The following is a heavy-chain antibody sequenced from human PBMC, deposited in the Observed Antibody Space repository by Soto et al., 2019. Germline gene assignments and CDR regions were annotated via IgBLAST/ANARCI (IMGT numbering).Heavy chain of an antibody. CDR2: IYYSGST. V-gene: IGHV4-39*01. Sequence: NPSETLSLTCTVSGGSISSSSYYWGWIRQPPGKGLEWIGSIYYSGSTYYNPSLKSRVTISVDTSKNQFSLKLSSVTAADTAVYYCARVPSDYWGQGTLVTVSS. CDR1: GGSISSSSYY. CDR3: ARVPSDY. J-gene: IGHJ4*02.